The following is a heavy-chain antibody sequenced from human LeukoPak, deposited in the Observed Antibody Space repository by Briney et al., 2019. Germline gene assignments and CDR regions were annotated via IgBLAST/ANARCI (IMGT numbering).Heavy chain of an antibody. J-gene: IGHJ5*02. CDR1: GGTLNTHI. CDR2: ITPIIDSS. CDR3: ARVNLRGSQYNWFDP. D-gene: IGHD1-26*01. V-gene: IGHV1-69*08. Sequence: ASVKVSCKASGGTLNTHIFTWVRQAPGQGLEWMGKITPIIDSSKYAQKFQGRLTITADKSTGTVYMELSSPRSEDTAVYYCARVNLRGSQYNWFDPWGQGTLATVSS.